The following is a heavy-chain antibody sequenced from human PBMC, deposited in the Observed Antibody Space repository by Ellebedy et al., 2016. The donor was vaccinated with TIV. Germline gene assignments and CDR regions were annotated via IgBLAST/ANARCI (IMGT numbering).Heavy chain of an antibody. CDR3: AKDMEGPGSYSTYGMDV. V-gene: IGHV3-48*04. D-gene: IGHD3-10*01. J-gene: IGHJ6*02. Sequence: GESLKISCAASGFTFSSQSMNWVRQAPGKGLEWISYIDSSSDTLHYADPVKGRFNICRDNARKSLYLQMSSLRAKDMALFYCAKDMEGPGSYSTYGMDVWGQGTTVTVSS. CDR1: GFTFSSQS. CDR2: IDSSSDTL.